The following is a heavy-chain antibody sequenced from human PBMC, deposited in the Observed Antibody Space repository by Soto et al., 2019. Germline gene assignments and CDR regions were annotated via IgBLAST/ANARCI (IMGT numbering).Heavy chain of an antibody. D-gene: IGHD3-22*01. J-gene: IGHJ5*02. CDR3: ARGPPSYYDSSGYNPNWFDP. CDR2: ISAYNGNT. V-gene: IGHV1-18*01. CDR1: GYTFTSYS. Sequence: ASVKVSCKASGYTFTSYSISWVRQAPGQGLEWMGWISAYNGNTNYAQKLQGRVTMTTDTSTSTAYMELRSLRSDDTAVYYCARGPPSYYDSSGYNPNWFDPWGQGTLVTVSS.